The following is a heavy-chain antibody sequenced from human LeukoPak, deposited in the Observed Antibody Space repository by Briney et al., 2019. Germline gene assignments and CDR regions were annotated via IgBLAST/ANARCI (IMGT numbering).Heavy chain of an antibody. CDR3: ARDYPTSGIVTIFDY. CDR1: GFTFNNYA. CDR2: ITASGGST. D-gene: IGHD1-1*01. V-gene: IGHV3-23*01. J-gene: IGHJ4*02. Sequence: SGGSLRLSCASSGFTFNNYAMTWVRQAPGKVLEWVSSITASGGSTYCADSVKGRFTISRDNSKNTLYLQMSSLRAEDTAVYYCARDYPTSGIVTIFDYWGQGTLVTVSS.